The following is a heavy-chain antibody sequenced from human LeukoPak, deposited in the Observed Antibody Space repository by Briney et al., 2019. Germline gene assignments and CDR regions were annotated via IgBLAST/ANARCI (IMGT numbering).Heavy chain of an antibody. CDR1: GDSVNSGAYY. CDR3: AREIVAGLGVSFDI. Sequence: PSETPSLTCTVSGDSVNSGAYYWSWLRQPAGKEPEWFGRIYPLETTNYNPSLKSRVAISVDTSKNLFSLKLSSVTAADTAVYYCAREIVAGLGVSFDIWGQGTMVTVSS. J-gene: IGHJ3*02. CDR2: IYPLETT. D-gene: IGHD6-19*01. V-gene: IGHV4-61*02.